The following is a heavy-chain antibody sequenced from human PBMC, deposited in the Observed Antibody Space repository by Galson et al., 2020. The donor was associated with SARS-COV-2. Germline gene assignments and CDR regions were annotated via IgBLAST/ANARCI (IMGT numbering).Heavy chain of an antibody. CDR1: GFTFSSYA. CDR3: ARETLPYDSVGPRFDL. J-gene: IGHJ2*01. D-gene: IGHD3-22*01. CDR2: ISYDGSNK. V-gene: IGHV3-30*01. Sequence: GESLKISCAASGFTFSSYAMHWVRQAPGKGLEWVAVISYDGSNKYYADSVKGRFTISRDNSKNTLYLQMNSLRAEDTAVYYCARETLPYDSVGPRFDLWGRGTLVTVSS.